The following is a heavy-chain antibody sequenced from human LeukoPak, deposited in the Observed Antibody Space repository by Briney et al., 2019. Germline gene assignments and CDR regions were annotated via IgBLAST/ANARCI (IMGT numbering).Heavy chain of an antibody. Sequence: TGGSLRLSCAASGFTFSSYSMNWVRQAPGKGLEWVSYIGSSSSAIFYADSVKGRFTISRDNDKNSLYLQMNSLRAEDTAVYYCARRGSSSSGLTFDYWGQGTLVTVSS. CDR1: GFTFSSYS. CDR3: ARRGSSSSGLTFDY. CDR2: IGSSSSAI. V-gene: IGHV3-48*04. D-gene: IGHD6-6*01. J-gene: IGHJ4*02.